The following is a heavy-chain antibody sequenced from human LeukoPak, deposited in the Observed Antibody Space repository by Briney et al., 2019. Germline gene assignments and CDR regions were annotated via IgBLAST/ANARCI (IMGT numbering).Heavy chain of an antibody. CDR3: ARERNGDYYFDY. J-gene: IGHJ4*02. CDR2: ITSSGNII. V-gene: IGHV3-11*01. CDR1: GFTFSDYY. D-gene: IGHD4-17*01. Sequence: GGSRRLSCAASGFTFSDYYMSWIRQAPGKGLEWVSYITSSGNIIYYAASVKGRFTISRDNAKNSLYLQMSSLRAEDTAVYYCARERNGDYYFDYWGQGTLVTVSS.